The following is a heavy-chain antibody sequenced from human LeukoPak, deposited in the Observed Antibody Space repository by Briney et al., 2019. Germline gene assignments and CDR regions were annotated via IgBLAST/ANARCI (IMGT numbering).Heavy chain of an antibody. Sequence: PGGSLRLSCAASGCTFSSYAMSWVRQAPGKGLEWVSAIIGSGGRTYYAASVEGRFTISRDNYKNTLYLQINSLRAEDTAVYYCAKGSQWLADYWGQGTLVTVSS. J-gene: IGHJ4*02. CDR1: GCTFSSYA. V-gene: IGHV3-23*01. CDR2: IIGSGGRT. CDR3: AKGSQWLADY. D-gene: IGHD6-19*01.